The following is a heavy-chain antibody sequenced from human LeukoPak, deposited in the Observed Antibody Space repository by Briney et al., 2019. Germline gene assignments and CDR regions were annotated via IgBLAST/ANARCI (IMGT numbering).Heavy chain of an antibody. D-gene: IGHD3-10*01. CDR1: GFPFSSYW. CDR3: ARDRVIMVRGAESLFGY. V-gene: IGHV3-74*01. CDR2: INTDGSST. J-gene: IGHJ4*02. Sequence: GGSLRLSCAASGFPFSSYWMHWVRQAPGKGLVWVSRINTDGSSTSYADSVKGRFTISRDNAKNTLYLQMTSLRAEDTAVYFCARDRVIMVRGAESLFGYWGQGTLVTVSS.